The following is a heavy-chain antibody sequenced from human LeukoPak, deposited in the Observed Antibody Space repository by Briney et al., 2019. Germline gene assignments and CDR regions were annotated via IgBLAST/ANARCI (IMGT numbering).Heavy chain of an antibody. CDR1: GFTFSTYN. CDR2: ISSGSSTI. D-gene: IGHD6-13*01. CDR3: ARGAIAAAGYFDY. J-gene: IGHJ4*02. Sequence: GGSLRLSCAASGFTFSTYNMNWVRQAPGKGLEWVSYISSGSSTIHYADSVKGRFTISRDNAKNSLYLQMNSLRAEDTAVYYCARGAIAAAGYFDYWGQGTLVTVSS. V-gene: IGHV3-48*04.